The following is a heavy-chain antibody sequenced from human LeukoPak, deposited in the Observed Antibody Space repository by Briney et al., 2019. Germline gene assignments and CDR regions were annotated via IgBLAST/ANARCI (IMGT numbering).Heavy chain of an antibody. J-gene: IGHJ4*02. D-gene: IGHD3-22*01. CDR2: INPNSGGT. CDR3: ARTITMIVVASFDY. V-gene: IGHV1-2*02. CDR1: GYTFTGYY. Sequence: ASVKVSCKASGYTFTGYYMHWVRQAPGQGLEWMGWINPNSGGTNYAQKFQGRVTMTRDTSISTAYMELGRLRSDDTAVYYCARTITMIVVASFDYWGQGTLVTVSS.